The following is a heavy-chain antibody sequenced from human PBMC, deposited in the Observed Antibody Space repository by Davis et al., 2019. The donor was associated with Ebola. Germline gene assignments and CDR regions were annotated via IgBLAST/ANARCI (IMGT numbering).Heavy chain of an antibody. CDR3: ARDLVLVVYASFAAFDI. Sequence: SVKVSCKASGGTFSSYAISWVRQAPGQGLEWMGRIILILGIANYAQKFQGRVTITADKSTSTAYMALSSLRSEDTAVYYCARDLVLVVYASFAAFDIWGQGTMVTVSS. J-gene: IGHJ3*02. D-gene: IGHD2-8*02. V-gene: IGHV1-69*04. CDR2: IILILGIA. CDR1: GGTFSSYA.